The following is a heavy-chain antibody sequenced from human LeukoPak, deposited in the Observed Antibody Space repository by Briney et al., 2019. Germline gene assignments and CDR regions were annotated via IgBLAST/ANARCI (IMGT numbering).Heavy chain of an antibody. D-gene: IGHD3-3*01. V-gene: IGHV1-69*05. CDR3: ARCITIFGVVNWFDP. CDR2: IIPIFGTA. CDR1: GGTFSSYA. J-gene: IGHJ5*02. Sequence: SVKVSCKASGGTFSSYAISWVRQAPGQGLEWKGGIIPIFGTANYAQKFQGRVTITTDESTSTAYMELSSLRSEDTAVYYCARCITIFGVVNWFDPWGQGTLVTVSS.